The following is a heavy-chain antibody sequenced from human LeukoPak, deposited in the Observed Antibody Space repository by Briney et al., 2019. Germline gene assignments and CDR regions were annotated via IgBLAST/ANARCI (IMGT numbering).Heavy chain of an antibody. CDR1: GFTFSSYA. J-gene: IGHJ4*02. CDR2: IRYDGSYK. Sequence: QPGRSLRLSCAASGFTFSSYAMHWVRQAPGKGLEWVSFIRYDGSYKYYADSVKGRFTISKDNSKNTLYLQMNSLRAEDTAVYYCAKAYSGSYMDYFDYWGQGILVTVSS. CDR3: AKAYSGSYMDYFDY. V-gene: IGHV3-30*02. D-gene: IGHD1-26*01.